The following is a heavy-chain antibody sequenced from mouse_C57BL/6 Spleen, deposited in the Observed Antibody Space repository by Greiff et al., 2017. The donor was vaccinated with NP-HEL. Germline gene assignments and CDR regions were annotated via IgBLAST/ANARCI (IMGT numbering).Heavy chain of an antibody. CDR1: GYTFTSYW. Sequence: QVQLQQPGAELVRPGSSVKLSCKASGYTFTSYWMHWVKQRPIQGLEWIGNIDPSDSETHYNQKFKDKATLTVDKSSSTAYMQLSSLTSEDSAVYYGARPYCCGSSSSMDYWGQGTSVTVSS. D-gene: IGHD1-1*01. CDR2: IDPSDSET. CDR3: ARPYCCGSSSSMDY. J-gene: IGHJ4*01. V-gene: IGHV1-52*01.